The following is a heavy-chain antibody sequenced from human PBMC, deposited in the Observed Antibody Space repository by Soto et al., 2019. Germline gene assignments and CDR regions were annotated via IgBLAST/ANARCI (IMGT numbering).Heavy chain of an antibody. D-gene: IGHD5-12*01. CDR1: GYSFTSYW. Sequence: PGESLKISCKGSGYSFTSYWIGWVRQMPGKGLEWMGIIHPGDSDTRYSPSFQGQVTISADKSISTAYLQWSSLKASDTAMYYCARLYDSGYDVYYFDYWGQGTLVTVSS. CDR2: IHPGDSDT. V-gene: IGHV5-51*01. CDR3: ARLYDSGYDVYYFDY. J-gene: IGHJ4*02.